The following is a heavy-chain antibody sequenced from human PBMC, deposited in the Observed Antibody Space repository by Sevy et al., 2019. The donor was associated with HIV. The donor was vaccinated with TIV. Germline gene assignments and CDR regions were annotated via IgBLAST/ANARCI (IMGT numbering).Heavy chain of an antibody. D-gene: IGHD3-22*01. CDR2: ISSSSSTI. V-gene: IGHV3-48*01. Sequence: GGSLRLSCAASGFTFSSYSMNWVRQAPGKGLEWVSYISSSSSTIYYADSVKGRFTISRDNSKNTLYLQMSSLRAEDTAVYYCVKARITMIVSPGAFDIWGQGTMVTVSS. J-gene: IGHJ3*02. CDR1: GFTFSSYS. CDR3: VKARITMIVSPGAFDI.